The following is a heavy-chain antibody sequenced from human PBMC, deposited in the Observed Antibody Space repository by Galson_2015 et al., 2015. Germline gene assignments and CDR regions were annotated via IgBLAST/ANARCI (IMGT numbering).Heavy chain of an antibody. CDR3: ARNYGGNFHFDY. J-gene: IGHJ4*02. V-gene: IGHV2-70*04. CDR1: GFSLSTSGMR. Sequence: PALVKPTQTLTLTCTFSGFSLSTSGMRVSWIRPPPGKALEWLARIDWDDDKFYSTSLKTRLTISKDTSKNQVVLTMTNMDPVDTATYYCARNYGGNFHFDYWGQGTLVTVSS. CDR2: IDWDDDK. D-gene: IGHD4-23*01.